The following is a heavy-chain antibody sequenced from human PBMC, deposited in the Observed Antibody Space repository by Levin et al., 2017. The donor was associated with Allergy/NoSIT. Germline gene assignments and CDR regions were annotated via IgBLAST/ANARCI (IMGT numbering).Heavy chain of an antibody. CDR1: SGSISNYH. Sequence: SETLSLTCSVSSGSISNYHWSWIRQSPAEGLEWIGHISNSGNTNYNPSLTSRVTISLDTSKSQISLRLSTVTAADTAVYYCARHVYIDGAPFDHWGQGTLVAVSS. J-gene: IGHJ4*02. V-gene: IGHV4-59*08. D-gene: IGHD4/OR15-4a*01. CDR2: ISNSGNT. CDR3: ARHVYIDGAPFDH.